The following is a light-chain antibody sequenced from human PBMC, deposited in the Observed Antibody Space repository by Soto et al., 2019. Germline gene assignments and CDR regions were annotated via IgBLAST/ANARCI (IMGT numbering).Light chain of an antibody. V-gene: IGLV2-8*01. CDR1: SSDVGGYNY. CDR2: EVS. CDR3: SSYAGSNNLV. J-gene: IGLJ2*01. Sequence: QSVLTQPPSASGSPGQSVTISCTGTSSDVGGYNYVSWYQQHPGKAPKLMIYEVSKRPSGVPDRFSGSKSGNTASLTVSVLQGEDEADYYCSSYAGSNNLVFGGGTKLTVL.